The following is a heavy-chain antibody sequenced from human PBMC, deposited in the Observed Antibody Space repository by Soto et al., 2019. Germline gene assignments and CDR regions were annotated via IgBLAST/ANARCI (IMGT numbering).Heavy chain of an antibody. CDR3: ATHLTTTVVIFEYFQH. J-gene: IGHJ1*01. CDR2: ISGSGDNI. CDR1: EFTFSNYA. Sequence: EVQLLESGGGLVQPGGALRLSCAVSEFTFSNYAMSWVRQAPGKGLEWVSTISGSGDNIYYADSVKCRFTISRDNSNNTLFLQLNSLRAEDTAVFYCATHLTTTVVIFEYFQHWGQGTLVTVSS. D-gene: IGHD2-21*01. V-gene: IGHV3-23*01.